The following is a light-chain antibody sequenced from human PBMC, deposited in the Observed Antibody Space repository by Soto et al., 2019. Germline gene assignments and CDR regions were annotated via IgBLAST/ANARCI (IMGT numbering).Light chain of an antibody. J-gene: IGKJ3*01. CDR1: QSVSSY. CDR2: DAS. CDR3: QQRSNWPPT. V-gene: IGKV3-11*01. Sequence: EIVLTQSPATLSLSPGERATLSCRASQSVSSYLAWYQQKPGQAPRLLIYDASNRATGILARFSGSGSGTDFTLPISSLAPEDFAVYYCQQRSNWPPTFGPGTKVDI.